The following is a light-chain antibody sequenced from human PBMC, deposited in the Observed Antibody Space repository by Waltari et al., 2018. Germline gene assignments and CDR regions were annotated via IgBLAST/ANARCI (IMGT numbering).Light chain of an antibody. V-gene: IGLV2-23*03. Sequence: QSALTQPASVSGSPGQSITISCIGTSNDIGTYNLVSWYQQHPGKAPKLIIYEGTRRPSGVSDLFSGSRSGNAASLTISGLQTEDEADYYCCSYAGRTTFVLLGGGTKLTVL. J-gene: IGLJ2*01. CDR2: EGT. CDR3: CSYAGRTTFVL. CDR1: SNDIGTYNL.